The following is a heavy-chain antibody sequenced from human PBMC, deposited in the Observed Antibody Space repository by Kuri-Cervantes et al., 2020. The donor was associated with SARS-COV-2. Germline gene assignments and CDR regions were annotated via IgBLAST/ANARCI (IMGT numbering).Heavy chain of an antibody. V-gene: IGHV3-11*01. J-gene: IGHJ6*02. CDR2: ISSSGSTI. D-gene: IGHD2-21*01. Sequence: GESLKISCAASGFTFSDYYMSWIRQAPGKGLEWVSYISSSGSTIYYADSVKGRFTISRDNSKNTLYLQMNSLRAEDTAVYYCAKGGHGLIATLTSYYYYYGMDVWGQGTTVTVSS. CDR3: AKGGHGLIATLTSYYYYYGMDV. CDR1: GFTFSDYY.